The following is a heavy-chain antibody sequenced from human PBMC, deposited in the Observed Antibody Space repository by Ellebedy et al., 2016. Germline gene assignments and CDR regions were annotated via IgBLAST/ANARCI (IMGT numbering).Heavy chain of an antibody. CDR3: ATLSRGYSSSWYPFDY. CDR1: GFTFSSYG. J-gene: IGHJ4*02. D-gene: IGHD6-13*01. CDR2: ISYDGSNK. V-gene: IGHV3-30*03. Sequence: GESLKISCAASGFTFSSYGMHWVRQAPGKGLEWVAVISYDGSNKYYADSVKGRFTISRDNSKNTLYLQMNSLRAEDTAVYYCATLSRGYSSSWYPFDYWGQGTLVTVSS.